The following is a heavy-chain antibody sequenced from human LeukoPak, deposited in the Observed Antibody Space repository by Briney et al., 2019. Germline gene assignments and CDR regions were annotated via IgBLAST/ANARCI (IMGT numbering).Heavy chain of an antibody. CDR2: IYSGGDT. CDR3: ARGGAVAAPDY. V-gene: IGHV3-53*04. Sequence: PGGSLRLSCAASGFTVSSYSMNWVRQAPGKGLEWVSIIYSGGDTYYADSVKGRFTISRHNPKNTLDLQMNSLGAEDTAVYYCARGGAVAAPDYWGQGTLVTVSS. CDR1: GFTVSSYS. J-gene: IGHJ4*02. D-gene: IGHD6-19*01.